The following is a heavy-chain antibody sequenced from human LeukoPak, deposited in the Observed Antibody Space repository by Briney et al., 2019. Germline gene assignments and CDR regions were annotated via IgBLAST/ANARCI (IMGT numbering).Heavy chain of an antibody. J-gene: IGHJ4*02. V-gene: IGHV3-9*03. Sequence: AGGSLRLSCAASGFTFDDYAMHWVRQAPGKGLEWVSGISWNSGSIGYADSVKGRFTISRDNATNSLYLQMNSLRAEDMALHYCAKEVGYGYSSSWYYFDYWGQGTLVTVSS. CDR2: ISWNSGSI. CDR3: AKEVGYGYSSSWYYFDY. CDR1: GFTFDDYA. D-gene: IGHD6-13*01.